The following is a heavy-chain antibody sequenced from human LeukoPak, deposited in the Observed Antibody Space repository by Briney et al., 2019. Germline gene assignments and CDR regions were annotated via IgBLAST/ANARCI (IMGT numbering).Heavy chain of an antibody. CDR3: AKDLNIVPAAIKRYYYYMDV. V-gene: IGHV3-21*01. CDR1: GFTFSSYS. CDR2: ISSSSSYI. Sequence: GALRLSCAASGFTFSSYSMNWVRQAPEKGLEWVSSISSSSSYIYYADSVKGRFTISRDNAKNSLYLQMNSLRAEDTAVYYCAKDLNIVPAAIKRYYYYMDVWGKGTTVTVSS. J-gene: IGHJ6*03. D-gene: IGHD2-2*01.